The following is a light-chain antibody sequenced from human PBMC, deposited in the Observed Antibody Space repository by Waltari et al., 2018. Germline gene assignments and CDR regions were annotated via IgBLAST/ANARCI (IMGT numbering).Light chain of an antibody. CDR3: ASCTDTIPPVV. V-gene: IGLV2-14*01. CDR2: GVN. Sequence: QSALTQPASVSGSPGQSIPISCTGTSRAIGLYNCVSRYQLPPGEAPTLILYGVNSRPSGVSTRFSGSKSGNTASLTISGLQGDDEADYFCASCTDTIPPVVFGGGTKLTVL. CDR1: SRAIGLYNC. J-gene: IGLJ2*01.